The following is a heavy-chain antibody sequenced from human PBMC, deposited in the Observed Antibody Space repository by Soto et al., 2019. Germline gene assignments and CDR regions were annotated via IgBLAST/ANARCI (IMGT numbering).Heavy chain of an antibody. CDR3: TLRIVTMIVVVIDDY. D-gene: IGHD3-22*01. CDR1: GFTFISYG. Sequence: GGSLRLSCAASGFTFISYGMHWVRQAPGKGLEWVGRIKSKTDGGTTDYAAPVKGRFTISRDDSKNTLYLQMNSLKTEDTAVYYCTLRIVTMIVVVIDDYWGQGTLVTVSS. V-gene: IGHV3-15*07. CDR2: IKSKTDGGTT. J-gene: IGHJ4*02.